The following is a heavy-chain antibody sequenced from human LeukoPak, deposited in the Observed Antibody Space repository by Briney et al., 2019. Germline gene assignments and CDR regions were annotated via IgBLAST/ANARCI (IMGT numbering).Heavy chain of an antibody. J-gene: IGHJ4*02. V-gene: IGHV3-33*01. Sequence: GGSLRLSCAASGFTFSSYGMHWVRQAPGKGLEWVAVIWYDGSNKYYADSVKGRFTISRDNSKNTLYLQMNSLRAEDTAVYYCARDRYYYDSSSYNYIDYWGQGTLVTVSS. CDR3: ARDRYYYDSSSYNYIDY. CDR1: GFTFSSYG. CDR2: IWYDGSNK. D-gene: IGHD3-22*01.